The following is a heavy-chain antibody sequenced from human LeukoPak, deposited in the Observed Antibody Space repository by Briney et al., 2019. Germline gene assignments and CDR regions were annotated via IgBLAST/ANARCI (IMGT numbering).Heavy chain of an antibody. D-gene: IGHD5-12*01. V-gene: IGHV3-15*07. CDR2: IISKTDGGTT. Sequence: GGSLRLSCEASGLIFTNAWMNWVRQAPGEGLEWVGRIISKTDGGTTNYAAPVIGRFTISRDDSKNTLYLQMTSLKIEDTAVYYCTTRLSMSGYPSTAYWGQGTLVTVSS. CDR1: GLIFTNAW. CDR3: TTRLSMSGYPSTAY. J-gene: IGHJ4*02.